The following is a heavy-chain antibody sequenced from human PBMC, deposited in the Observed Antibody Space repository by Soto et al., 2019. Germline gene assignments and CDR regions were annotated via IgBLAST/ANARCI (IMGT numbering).Heavy chain of an antibody. D-gene: IGHD1-26*01. CDR3: ARDGPSGSYYLDYYYYAMDV. V-gene: IGHV4-61*01. Sequence: SETLSLTCTVSGGSVSSGSYFWTWIRQPPGKGLEWIGDIYYSGSTNYRPSLKSRVTISVDTSKNQLSMILRSVTAADTAVYYWARDGPSGSYYLDYYYYAMDVWGQGTTVTVYS. J-gene: IGHJ6*02. CDR2: IYYSGST. CDR1: GGSVSSGSYF.